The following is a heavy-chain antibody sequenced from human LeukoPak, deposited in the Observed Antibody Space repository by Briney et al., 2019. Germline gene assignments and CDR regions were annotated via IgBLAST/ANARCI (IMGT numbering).Heavy chain of an antibody. CDR1: GGGFTFTSHA. V-gene: IGHV1-69*13. CDR3: AILPGGLVIIDY. J-gene: IGHJ4*02. Sequence: SVKVSCKASGGGFTFTSHAITWVRQAPGQGLEWMAGFIPIYGSPSSAQKFQGRVTMTSDDSTRTVYMELSSLRTEDTAVYYCAILPGGLVIIDYWGQGTLVTVSS. CDR2: FIPIYGSP. D-gene: IGHD3-9*01.